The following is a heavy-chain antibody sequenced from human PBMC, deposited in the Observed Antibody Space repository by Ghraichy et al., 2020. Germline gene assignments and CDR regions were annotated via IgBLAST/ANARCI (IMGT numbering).Heavy chain of an antibody. V-gene: IGHV3-64D*06. D-gene: IGHD3-10*01. Sequence: GGSLRLSCSASGFTFSSYAMHWVRQAPGKGLEYVSAISSNGGSTYYADSVKGRFTISRDNSKNTLYLQMSSLRAEDTAVYYCVKDRAGGGSGSYVRGMDVWGQGTTVTVSS. CDR3: VKDRAGGGSGSYVRGMDV. CDR1: GFTFSSYA. CDR2: ISSNGGST. J-gene: IGHJ6*02.